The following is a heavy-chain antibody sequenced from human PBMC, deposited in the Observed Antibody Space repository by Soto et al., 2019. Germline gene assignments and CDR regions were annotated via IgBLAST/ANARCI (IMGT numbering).Heavy chain of an antibody. V-gene: IGHV4-31*03. D-gene: IGHD5-18*01. J-gene: IGHJ4*02. Sequence: QVQLQESGPGLVKPSQTLSLTCTVSGGSISSGGYYWSWIRQHPGKGLEWIGYIYYSGSTYYNPSRKSRVTISVDTSKNQFSLKLSSVTAADTAVYCGAREDSYGANFDYWGQGTLVTVSS. CDR1: GGSISSGGYY. CDR2: IYYSGST. CDR3: AREDSYGANFDY.